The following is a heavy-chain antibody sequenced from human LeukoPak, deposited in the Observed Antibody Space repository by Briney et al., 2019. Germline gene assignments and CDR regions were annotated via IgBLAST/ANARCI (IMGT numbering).Heavy chain of an antibody. Sequence: PSETLSLTCTVSGGSISNYYWSWIRQPPGKGLEWIGYIYYTESTNYNPPLKSRVTISVDTSKNQFSLKLSSVTAADTAVYYCARARGSSGWHDYWGQGTLVTVSS. CDR2: IYYTEST. CDR1: GGSISNYY. CDR3: ARARGSSGWHDY. J-gene: IGHJ4*02. V-gene: IGHV4-59*01. D-gene: IGHD6-19*01.